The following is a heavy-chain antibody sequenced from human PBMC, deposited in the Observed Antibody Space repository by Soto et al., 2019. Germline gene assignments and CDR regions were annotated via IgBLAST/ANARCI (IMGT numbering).Heavy chain of an antibody. V-gene: IGHV3-23*01. CDR3: ASSSGDLDVYGMDI. CDR1: GFTFSRYA. CDR2: VTGGGHTT. J-gene: IGHJ6*02. D-gene: IGHD3-10*01. Sequence: EAQLLESGGGLVQPGGSLRLSCAASGFTFSRYAMSWVRQAPGKGLEWVSTVTGGGHTTYNADSVNGRFTSSRDNSKNTLYLQMNNLRAEDTAIYYCASSSGDLDVYGMDIWGPGTTVTVSS.